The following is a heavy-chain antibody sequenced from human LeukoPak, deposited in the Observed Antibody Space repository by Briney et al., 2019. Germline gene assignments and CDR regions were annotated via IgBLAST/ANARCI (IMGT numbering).Heavy chain of an antibody. J-gene: IGHJ3*02. CDR1: GFTFSSYS. Sequence: PGGSLRLSCAASGFTFSSYSMNWVRQAPGKGLEWVSSISSSSSYIYYADSVKGRFTISRDNAKNSLYLQMNSLRAEDTAVYYCARDFVPSDIVVVPAADSGAFDIWGQGTMVTVSS. CDR3: ARDFVPSDIVVVPAADSGAFDI. V-gene: IGHV3-21*01. CDR2: ISSSSSYI. D-gene: IGHD2-2*01.